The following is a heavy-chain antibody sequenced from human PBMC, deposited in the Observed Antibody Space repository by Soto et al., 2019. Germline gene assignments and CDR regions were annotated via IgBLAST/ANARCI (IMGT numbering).Heavy chain of an antibody. CDR2: INPSGGST. D-gene: IGHD5-18*01. Sequence: QVQLVQSGAEVKKPGASVKVSCKASGYTFTSYYMHWVRQAPGQGLEWMGIINPSGGSTSYAQKCQGRVTMTRDTSTSTVYMELSSLRSEDTAVYYCARDRGYSYGYYYYGMDVWGQGTTVTVSS. V-gene: IGHV1-46*01. CDR1: GYTFTSYY. CDR3: ARDRGYSYGYYYYGMDV. J-gene: IGHJ6*02.